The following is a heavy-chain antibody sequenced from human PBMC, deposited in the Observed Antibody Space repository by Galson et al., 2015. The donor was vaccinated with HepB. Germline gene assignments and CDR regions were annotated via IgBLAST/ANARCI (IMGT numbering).Heavy chain of an antibody. CDR1: GFTFRTSG. Sequence: SLRLSCAASGFTFRTSGMHWVRQAPDKGLTWVAAIWYEGFAFDGYKQYYHDSVKGRFTISRDNSESTLYLHMNSLRAEDTAVYYCARGVAPHSNPNFFDPWGLGTLVTVSS. CDR2: IWYEGFAFDGYKQ. D-gene: IGHD1-14*01. CDR3: ARGVAPHSNPNFFDP. J-gene: IGHJ5*02. V-gene: IGHV3-33*01.